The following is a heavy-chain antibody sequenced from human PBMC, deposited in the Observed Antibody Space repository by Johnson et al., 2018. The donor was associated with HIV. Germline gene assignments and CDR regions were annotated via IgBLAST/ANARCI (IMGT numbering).Heavy chain of an antibody. V-gene: IGHV3-30*18. Sequence: QVQLVESGGGVVQPGKSLRLSCAASGFTFSGYGMHWVRQAPGKGLEWVAIISYDGSKIYYADSVKGRFTISRDNPKNTLYLQFNSLRLEDTAVYYCAKAAVSSPRYSSSSDDAFDIWGQGTMVTVSS. CDR1: GFTFSGYG. CDR2: ISYDGSKI. D-gene: IGHD6-6*01. J-gene: IGHJ3*02. CDR3: AKAAVSSPRYSSSSDDAFDI.